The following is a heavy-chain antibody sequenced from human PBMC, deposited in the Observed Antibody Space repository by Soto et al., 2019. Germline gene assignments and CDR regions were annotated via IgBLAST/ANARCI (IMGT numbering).Heavy chain of an antibody. J-gene: IGHJ5*02. Sequence: GASVKVSCKASGYTSTSYVIHWVRQAPGQRLEWMGWINAANGDTKYSPKFQGRVTITRDTSASTAYMELSSLRSEDTAVYYCVRRHVSATGIDWFDPWGQGTLVTVSS. V-gene: IGHV1-3*01. CDR2: INAANGDT. CDR3: VRRHVSATGIDWFDP. D-gene: IGHD6-13*01. CDR1: GYTSTSYV.